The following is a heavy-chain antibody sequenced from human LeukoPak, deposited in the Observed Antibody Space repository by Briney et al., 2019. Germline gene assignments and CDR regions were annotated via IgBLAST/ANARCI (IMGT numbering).Heavy chain of an antibody. D-gene: IGHD6-13*01. CDR1: GFTVSSNY. V-gene: IGHV3-66*02. CDR3: ATAARYYYYMDV. Sequence: GGSLRLSCAASGFTVSSNYMSWVRQAPGKGLEWVSVIYSGGSTYYADSVKGRFTISRDNSKNTLYLQMNCLRAEDTAVYYCATAARYYYYMDVWGKGTTVTVSS. CDR2: IYSGGST. J-gene: IGHJ6*03.